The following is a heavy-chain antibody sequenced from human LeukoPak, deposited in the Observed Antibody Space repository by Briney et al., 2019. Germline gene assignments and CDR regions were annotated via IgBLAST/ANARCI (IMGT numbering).Heavy chain of an antibody. D-gene: IGHD3-10*01. J-gene: IGHJ6*03. Sequence: SVKVSCKASGGTFSSYAISWVRQAPGQGLEWMGRIIPIFGTANYAQKFQGRVTITTDESTSTAYMELSSLRSEDTAVYYCARARFGKSQLYYYMDVWGKGTTVTVSS. CDR1: GGTFSSYA. CDR2: IIPIFGTA. CDR3: ARARFGKSQLYYYMDV. V-gene: IGHV1-69*05.